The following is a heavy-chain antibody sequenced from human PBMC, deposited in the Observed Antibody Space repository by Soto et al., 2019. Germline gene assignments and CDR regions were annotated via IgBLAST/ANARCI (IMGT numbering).Heavy chain of an antibody. CDR1: GYTFTSYG. Sequence: ASVKVSCKASGYTFTSYGISWVRQAPGQRLEWMGWINADNGNTKYSQKFQGRVTITRDTSASTAYMELSSLSSEDTAMYYCARQDSMYYYGMDVWGQGTTVTVSS. CDR3: ARQDSMYYYGMDV. J-gene: IGHJ6*02. V-gene: IGHV1-3*01. D-gene: IGHD2-15*01. CDR2: INADNGNT.